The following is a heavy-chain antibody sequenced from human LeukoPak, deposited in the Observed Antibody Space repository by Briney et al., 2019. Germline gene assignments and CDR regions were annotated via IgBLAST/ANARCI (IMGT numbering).Heavy chain of an antibody. CDR3: ARGRSHSSIDY. CDR1: GGSFSGYY. J-gene: IGHJ4*02. Sequence: SETLSLTCAVYGGSFSGYYWSWIRQPPGKGLEWIGEINHSGSTNYNPSLKSRVTISVDTSKNQFSLKLSSVTAADTAVYYCARGRSHSSIDYWGQGTLVIVSS. D-gene: IGHD6-13*01. CDR2: INHSGST. V-gene: IGHV4-34*01.